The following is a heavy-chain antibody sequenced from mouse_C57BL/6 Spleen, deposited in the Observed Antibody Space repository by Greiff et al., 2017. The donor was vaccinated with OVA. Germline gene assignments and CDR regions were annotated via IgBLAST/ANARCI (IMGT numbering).Heavy chain of an antibody. CDR2: IYPSDSET. CDR3: ARDTTERSNWYFDV. CDR1: GYTFTSYW. V-gene: IGHV1-61*01. Sequence: QVQLQQPGAELVRPGSSVKLSCKASGYTFTSYWMDWVKQRPGQGLEWIGNIYPSDSETHYNQKFKDKATLTVDKSSSTAYMQLSSLTSEDSAVYYCARDTTERSNWYFDVWGTGTTVTVSS. D-gene: IGHD1-1*01. J-gene: IGHJ1*03.